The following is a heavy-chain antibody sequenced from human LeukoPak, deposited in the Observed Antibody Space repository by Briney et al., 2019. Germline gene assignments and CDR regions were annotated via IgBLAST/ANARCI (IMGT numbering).Heavy chain of an antibody. CDR1: GFTFDDYA. Sequence: GGSLILSCAASGFTFDDYAMHWVRQAPGKGLEWVSLISWDGGSTYYADSVKGRFTISRDNSKNSLYLQMNSLRTEDTALYYCAKDGTVGDYVWGSSDYWGQGTLVTVSS. CDR3: AKDGTVGDYVWGSSDY. J-gene: IGHJ4*02. V-gene: IGHV3-43*02. D-gene: IGHD3-16*01. CDR2: ISWDGGST.